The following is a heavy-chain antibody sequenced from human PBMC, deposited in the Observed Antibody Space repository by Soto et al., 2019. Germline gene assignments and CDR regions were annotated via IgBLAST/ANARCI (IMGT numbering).Heavy chain of an antibody. J-gene: IGHJ1*01. CDR2: ISAYKGNT. CDR1: GYTLRNYG. CDR3: ARIDCSGDACHFLY. V-gene: IGHV1-18*01. D-gene: IGHD2-15*01. Sequence: ASVKVSCKASGYTLRNYGISWVRQAPGQGLEWMGWISAYKGNTNSAQKVQDRLILTTDTSTNTAYMELRSLTSDDTAVYYCARIDCSGDACHFLYWGLGTLVTVSS.